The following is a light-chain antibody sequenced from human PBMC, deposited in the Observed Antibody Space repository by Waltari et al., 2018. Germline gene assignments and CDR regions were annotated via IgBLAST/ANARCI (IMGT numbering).Light chain of an antibody. J-gene: IGLJ2*01. CDR2: DVI. CDR1: SSHVGGYNF. Sequence: QSALIQPASVSGSPGQPITISCTGTSSHVGGYNFVSWYQHHPGRAPELMIYDVIKLPSGGSHRFSGSKSGDTASLTISGLLTEDEADYYCSSYAGSSIPVVFGGGTKLTVL. CDR3: SSYAGSSIPVV. V-gene: IGLV2-23*02.